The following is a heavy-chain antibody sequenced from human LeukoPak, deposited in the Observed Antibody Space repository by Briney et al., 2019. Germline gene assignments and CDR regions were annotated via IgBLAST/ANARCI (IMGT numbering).Heavy chain of an antibody. CDR1: GDSSSDFF. D-gene: IGHD5-12*01. Sequence: ASVKVSCKASGDSSSDFFMHWLRQAPGQGFEWLGYIRSSSTATQYAQQFQGRVSMTRDRSTSTSFMELTSLTSDDTAIYYCARDPARGDGYNYNLDYWGQGTLVTVSS. J-gene: IGHJ4*02. V-gene: IGHV1-2*02. CDR3: ARDPARGDGYNYNLDY. CDR2: IRSSSTAT.